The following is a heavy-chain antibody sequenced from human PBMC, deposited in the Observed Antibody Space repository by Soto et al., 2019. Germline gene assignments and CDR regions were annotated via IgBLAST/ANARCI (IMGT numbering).Heavy chain of an antibody. Sequence: GASVKVSCKASGGTFSSYAISWVRQAPGQGLEWMGGIIPIFGTANYAQKFQGRVTITADESTSTAYMELSSLRSEDTAVYYCASGRYNWNVGRPRDAFDIWGQGTMVTVSS. D-gene: IGHD1-20*01. CDR1: GGTFSSYA. CDR2: IIPIFGTA. CDR3: ASGRYNWNVGRPRDAFDI. J-gene: IGHJ3*02. V-gene: IGHV1-69*13.